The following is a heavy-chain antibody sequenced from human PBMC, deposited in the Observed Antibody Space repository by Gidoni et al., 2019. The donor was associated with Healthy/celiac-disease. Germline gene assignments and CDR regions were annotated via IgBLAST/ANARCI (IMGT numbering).Heavy chain of an antibody. CDR1: GFPLRNAW. CDR2: IKSKTDGGTT. J-gene: IGHJ4*02. CDR3: TTDYYCSSTSCYYFDY. D-gene: IGHD2-2*01. V-gene: IGHV3-15*01. Sequence: EVQLVESGGGLVKPGGSLRLSCAASGFPLRNAWMSWVRQAPGKGLEWVGRIKSKTDGGTTDYAAPVKGRFTISRDDSKNTLYLQMNSLKTEDTAVYYCTTDYYCSSTSCYYFDYWGQGTLVTVSS.